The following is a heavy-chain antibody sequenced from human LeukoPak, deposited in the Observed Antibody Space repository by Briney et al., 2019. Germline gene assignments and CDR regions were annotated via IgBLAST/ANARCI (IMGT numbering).Heavy chain of an antibody. V-gene: IGHV5-51*01. CDR1: GYSFTSYW. J-gene: IGHJ3*02. D-gene: IGHD6-13*01. CDR2: IYPGDSDT. Sequence: GESLKISCKGPGYSFTSYWIGWVRQMPGKGLEWMGIIYPGDSDTRYSPSFQGQVTISADKSISTAYLQWSSLKASDTAMYYCARQLNQPTSIAAAGTDDAFDIWGQGTMVTVSS. CDR3: ARQLNQPTSIAAAGTDDAFDI.